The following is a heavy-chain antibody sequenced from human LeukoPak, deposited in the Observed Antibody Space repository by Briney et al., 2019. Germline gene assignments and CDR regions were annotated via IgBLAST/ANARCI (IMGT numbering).Heavy chain of an antibody. Sequence: PGGSLRLSCAAPGFTFSSYEMNWVRQAPGKGLEWVSYISSSGSTIYYADSVKGRFTISRDNSKNTLYLQMNSLRAEDTAVYYCAGAGWLHFDAFDIWGQGTMVTVSS. D-gene: IGHD5-24*01. V-gene: IGHV3-48*03. CDR2: ISSSGSTI. CDR3: AGAGWLHFDAFDI. CDR1: GFTFSSYE. J-gene: IGHJ3*02.